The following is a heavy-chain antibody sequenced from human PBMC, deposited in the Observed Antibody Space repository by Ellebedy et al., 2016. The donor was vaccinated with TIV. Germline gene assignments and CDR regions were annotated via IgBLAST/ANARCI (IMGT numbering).Heavy chain of an antibody. D-gene: IGHD1-1*01. CDR1: GFTFSSYW. J-gene: IGHJ4*02. Sequence: GGSLRLSCAASGFTFSSYWMSWVRQAPGKGLEWVANIKQHGSETYYLDSVKGRFTISRDNAKNSLYLQLNSLRAEDTAVYYCAGRAYNWNDGSLFDYWGQGTLVTVSS. V-gene: IGHV3-7*03. CDR2: IKQHGSET. CDR3: AGRAYNWNDGSLFDY.